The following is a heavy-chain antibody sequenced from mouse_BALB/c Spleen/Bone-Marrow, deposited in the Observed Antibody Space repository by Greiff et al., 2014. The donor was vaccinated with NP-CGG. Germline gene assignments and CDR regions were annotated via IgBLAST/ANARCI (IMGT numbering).Heavy chain of an antibody. CDR1: GYTFTNYW. J-gene: IGHJ2*01. V-gene: IGHV1-69*02. CDR2: IEPSDSYT. Sequence: QVQLKESGAEVVKPGASVKVSCKASGYTFTNYWMQWVKQRPGQGLEWIGEIEPSDSYTNYNQDFKGKATLTVDKSSSTAYMQLSSLTSEDSAVYYCARGRTTAVSDYWGQGTPLTVSS. D-gene: IGHD1-1*01. CDR3: ARGRTTAVSDY.